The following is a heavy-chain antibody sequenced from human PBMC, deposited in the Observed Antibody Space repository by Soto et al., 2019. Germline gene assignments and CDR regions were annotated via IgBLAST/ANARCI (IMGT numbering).Heavy chain of an antibody. CDR3: AHRRKDSGSHNAFDV. Sequence: QITLKESGPTVVKPTQTLTLTCTFSGFSLNTYGVGVAWIRQPPGKALEWLALIYWDDDDRYSPPLRSRLIITKDTSKNQVVLTITNMDPMDTATYYCAHRRKDSGSHNAFDVWGQGTMVTVSS. V-gene: IGHV2-5*02. D-gene: IGHD3-22*01. CDR1: GFSLNTYGVG. CDR2: IYWDDDD. J-gene: IGHJ3*01.